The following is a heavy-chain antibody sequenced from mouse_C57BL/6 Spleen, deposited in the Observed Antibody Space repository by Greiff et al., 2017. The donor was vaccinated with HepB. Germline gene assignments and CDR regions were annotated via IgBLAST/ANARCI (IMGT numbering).Heavy chain of an antibody. CDR2: INPGSGGT. V-gene: IGHV1-54*01. CDR3: ARNPLTTGYFDV. Sequence: QVQLKESGAELVRPGTSVKVSCKASGYAFPNYLIEWVKQRPGQGLEWIGVINPGSGGTNYNEKFKGKATLTADKSSSTAYMQLSSLTSEDSAVYFCARNPLTTGYFDVWGTGTTVTVSS. D-gene: IGHD2-12*01. CDR1: GYAFPNYL. J-gene: IGHJ1*03.